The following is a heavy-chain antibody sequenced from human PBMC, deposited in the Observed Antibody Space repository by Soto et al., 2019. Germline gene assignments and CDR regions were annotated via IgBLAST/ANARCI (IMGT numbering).Heavy chain of an antibody. CDR1: GFTFSSYS. V-gene: IGHV3-21*01. CDR3: ARVKGRSSGNKPEPCLDY. J-gene: IGHJ4*02. CDR2: ISSSSSYI. Sequence: EVQLVESGGGLVKPGGSLRLSCAASGFTFSSYSMNWVRQAPGKGLEWVSSISSSSSYIYYADSVKGRFTISRDNAKNSLYLQMNSLRAEDTAVYYCARVKGRSSGNKPEPCLDYWGQGTLVTVSS. D-gene: IGHD6-25*01.